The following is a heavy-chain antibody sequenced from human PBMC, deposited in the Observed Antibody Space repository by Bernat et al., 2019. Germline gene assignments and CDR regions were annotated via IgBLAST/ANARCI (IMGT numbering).Heavy chain of an antibody. Sequence: QVQLVESGGGLVKPGGSLRLSCAASGFTFSDYYMSWIRQAPGEGLDWVSYISSSSSYTNYADSVKGRFTISRDNAKNSLYLQMNSMRAEDTGVYYCAGGTATSAPYMDVWGKGSTVTVSS. CDR2: ISSSSSYT. CDR1: GFTFSDYY. J-gene: IGHJ6*03. V-gene: IGHV3-11*05. CDR3: AGGTATSAPYMDV.